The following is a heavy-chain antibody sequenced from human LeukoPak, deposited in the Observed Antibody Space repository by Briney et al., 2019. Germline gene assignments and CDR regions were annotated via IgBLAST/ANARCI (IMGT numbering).Heavy chain of an antibody. CDR2: INPNSGDT. CDR1: GYTFTGYY. Sequence: ASVKVSCKAAGYTFTGYYMHSVRQAPGQGLEWRGWINPNSGDTKHAQKLQGRVTMTRDTSISTAYMEVRRLRSDDTAVYYCGRPDSSSWYSPFDCWGQGTLVTVSS. V-gene: IGHV1-2*02. J-gene: IGHJ4*02. D-gene: IGHD6-13*01. CDR3: GRPDSSSWYSPFDC.